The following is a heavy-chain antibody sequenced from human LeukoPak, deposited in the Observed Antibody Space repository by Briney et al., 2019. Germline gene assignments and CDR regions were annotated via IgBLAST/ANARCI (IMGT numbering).Heavy chain of an antibody. V-gene: IGHV1-2*02. D-gene: IGHD1-1*01. CDR3: ASLPYISTNRGY. Sequence: ASVKVSCKASGYTFTAYHIHWVRQAPGQGLEWMGWIHPKSGDTNYAQKFQGRVTLTSDTSISTAYMEVSRLTSDDTAVYFCASLPYISTNRGYWGQGSPLTVSS. J-gene: IGHJ4*02. CDR1: GYTFTAYH. CDR2: IHPKSGDT.